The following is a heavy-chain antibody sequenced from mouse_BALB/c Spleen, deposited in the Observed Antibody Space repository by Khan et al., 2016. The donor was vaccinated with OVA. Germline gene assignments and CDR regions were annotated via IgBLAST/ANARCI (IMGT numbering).Heavy chain of an antibody. CDR3: ARRYYYGHWYFDV. V-gene: IGHV3-2*02. D-gene: IGHD1-1*01. Sequence: EVQLVESGPGLVKPSQSLSLTCTVTGYSITSDYAWNWIRQFPGNKLEWMGYISYSGSTGNNPSLKSRLSITRDTSNNQFFLQLNSVTTEDTALYYCARRYYYGHWYFDVWGAGTTVTVSS. J-gene: IGHJ1*01. CDR2: ISYSGST. CDR1: GYSITSDYA.